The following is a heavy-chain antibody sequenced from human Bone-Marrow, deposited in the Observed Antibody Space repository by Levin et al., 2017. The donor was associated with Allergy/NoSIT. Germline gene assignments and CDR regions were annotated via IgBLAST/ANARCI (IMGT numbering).Heavy chain of an antibody. Sequence: SETLSLTCGVSGGSISSSKWWNWVRQAPGKGLEWLGEIYHSGSTNYNPSLKSRVTISVDKNKNRFSLTLSSVTAADTALYFCARSVVVAAYSYFDLWGRGTLVTVSS. J-gene: IGHJ2*01. D-gene: IGHD6-19*01. CDR2: IYHSGST. CDR1: GGSISSSKW. CDR3: ARSVVVAAYSYFDL. V-gene: IGHV4-4*02.